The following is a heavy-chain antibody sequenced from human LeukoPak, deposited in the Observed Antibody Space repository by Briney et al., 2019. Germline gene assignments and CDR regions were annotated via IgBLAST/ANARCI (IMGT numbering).Heavy chain of an antibody. CDR3: ARDYYDSSGYTYYMDV. J-gene: IGHJ6*03. Sequence: PSETLSLTCTVSGGSISSYYWSWIRQPAGKGLEWIGRIYTSGSTNYNPSLKSRVTMSVDTSKNQFSLKLSSVTAADTAVYYCARDYYDSSGYTYYMDVWGKGTTVTVSS. V-gene: IGHV4-4*07. D-gene: IGHD3-22*01. CDR2: IYTSGST. CDR1: GGSISSYY.